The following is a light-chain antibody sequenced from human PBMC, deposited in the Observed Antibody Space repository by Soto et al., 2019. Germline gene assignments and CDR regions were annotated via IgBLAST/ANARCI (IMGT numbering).Light chain of an antibody. CDR1: RSVRSN. J-gene: IGKJ5*01. CDR3: QQYNTWPPIT. V-gene: IGKV3-15*01. Sequence: EIVMTQSPATLSVSPGERVTLSCRASRSVRSNFACCQQKPGAAPRLLIYGASTRATGLPARFSGSGSGTDFTLTISSLQSEDFAVSYCQQYNTWPPITFGQGTRLEIK. CDR2: GAS.